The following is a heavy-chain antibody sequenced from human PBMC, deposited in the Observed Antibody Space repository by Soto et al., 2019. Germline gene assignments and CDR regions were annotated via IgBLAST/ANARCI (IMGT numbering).Heavy chain of an antibody. J-gene: IGHJ6*02. CDR1: GGTFSKYA. D-gene: IGHD4-17*01. CDR2: TIPMFGTP. Sequence: QVQLVQSGAEMQQPGASVRVSCKASGGTFSKYAFSWVRQAPGQGLEWLGGTIPMFGTPNYAQKFHGRVANSENESTATVYMELSSLRSEDTAVYFCARPLRDRNYYYGMAVWGQGTTVTVSS. CDR3: ARPLRDRNYYYGMAV. V-gene: IGHV1-69*01.